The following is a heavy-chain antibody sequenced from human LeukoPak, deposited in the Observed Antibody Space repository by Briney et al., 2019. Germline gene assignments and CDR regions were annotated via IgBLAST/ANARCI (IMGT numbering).Heavy chain of an antibody. V-gene: IGHV4-59*08. CDR3: ARGVAGHFDY. CDR2: IYYSGST. CDR1: GGSISSYY. J-gene: IGHJ4*02. D-gene: IGHD6-19*01. Sequence: SSETLSLTCTVSGGSISSYYWSWLRQPPGKGLEWIGYIYYSGSTNYNPSLKSRVTISVDTSKNQFSLKLSSVTAADTAVYYCARGVAGHFDYWGQGTLVTVSS.